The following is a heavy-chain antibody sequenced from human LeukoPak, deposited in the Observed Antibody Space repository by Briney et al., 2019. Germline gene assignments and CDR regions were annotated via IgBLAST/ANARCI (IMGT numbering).Heavy chain of an antibody. CDR2: IYYSGST. CDR3: ATEDLYSYCWRASNWFDP. D-gene: IGHD1-26*01. V-gene: IGHV4-30-4*01. CDR1: GGSISSGDYY. Sequence: SQTLSLTCTVSGGSISSGDYYWSWIRQPPGKGLEWIGYIYYSGSTYYNPSLKSRVTISVDTSKNQFSLKVSSVTAADTAVYCFATEDLYSYCWRASNWFDPWGQGILVTVSS. J-gene: IGHJ5*02.